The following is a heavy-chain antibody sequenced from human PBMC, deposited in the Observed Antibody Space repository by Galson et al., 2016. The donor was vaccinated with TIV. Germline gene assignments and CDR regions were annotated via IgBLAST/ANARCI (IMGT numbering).Heavy chain of an antibody. CDR2: IYWNDDK. V-gene: IGHV2-5*01. CDR1: GFSLNSNGVG. D-gene: IGHD5-18*01. Sequence: PALVKPTQTLTLTCTFSGFSLNSNGVGVGWIRRPPGKALEWLGLIYWNDDKRYSPSLKSRVTITKDTSRNQVVLTMTNMDPVDTATYYCAQTAMILSGWFDSWGQGTLVTVSS. CDR3: AQTAMILSGWFDS. J-gene: IGHJ5*01.